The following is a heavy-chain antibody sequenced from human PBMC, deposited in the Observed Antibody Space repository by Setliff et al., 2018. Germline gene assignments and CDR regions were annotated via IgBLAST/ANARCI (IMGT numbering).Heavy chain of an antibody. Sequence: GASVKVSCKASGYTFTNFGISWVRQAPGQGLEWMGWISAYNGNTNYAQELQGRVTMTTDTSTSTAYMELRSLRSDDTAVYYCATEKFPGDWGDYWGQGTLVTVSS. V-gene: IGHV1-18*01. J-gene: IGHJ4*02. CDR1: GYTFTNFG. CDR2: ISAYNGNT. CDR3: ATEKFPGDWGDY. D-gene: IGHD2-21*01.